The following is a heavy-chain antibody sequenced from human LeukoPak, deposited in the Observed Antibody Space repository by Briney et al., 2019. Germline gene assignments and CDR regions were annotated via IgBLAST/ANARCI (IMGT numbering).Heavy chain of an antibody. J-gene: IGHJ4*02. CDR3: AAFATIADFDY. CDR2: IRSKTDGGAS. Sequence: GGSLRLSCAASGFTFSKVWMTWVRQAPGKGLEWVGRIRSKTDGGASEYAAPVKGRFSISRDDSNNTLYLEMISLKAEDTAVYYCAAFATIADFDYWGQGTLVTVSS. V-gene: IGHV3-15*01. D-gene: IGHD2-21*01. CDR1: GFTFSKVW.